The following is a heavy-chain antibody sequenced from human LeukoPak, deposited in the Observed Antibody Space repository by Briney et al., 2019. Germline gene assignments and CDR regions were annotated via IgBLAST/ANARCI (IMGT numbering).Heavy chain of an antibody. V-gene: IGHV3-15*07. CDR2: IKSKTDGGTT. CDR3: TTERAHYYYYYGMDV. Sequence: GGSLRLSCAASGFTFSNAWMNWVRQAPGKGLEWVGRIKSKTDGGTTDYAAHVKGRFTISRDDSKNTLYLQMNSLKTEDTAVYYCTTERAHYYYYYGMDVWGQGTMVTVSS. J-gene: IGHJ6*02. CDR1: GFTFSNAW.